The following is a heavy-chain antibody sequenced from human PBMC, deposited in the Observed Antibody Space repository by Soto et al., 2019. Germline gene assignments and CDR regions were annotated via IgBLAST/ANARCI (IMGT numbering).Heavy chain of an antibody. D-gene: IGHD1-1*01. CDR1: GYSFHNYW. J-gene: IGHJ4*02. CDR3: AKGHTRNWYVAFDH. CDR2: IYPRDSDT. V-gene: IGHV5-51*01. Sequence: GESLKISCAGSGYSFHNYWIVWVRQMPGKGLEWMAIIYPRDSDTRYSPSFQGQVTISADNSISTAYLQWSSLKASDTAIYYCAKGHTRNWYVAFDHWGQGTPVTVSS.